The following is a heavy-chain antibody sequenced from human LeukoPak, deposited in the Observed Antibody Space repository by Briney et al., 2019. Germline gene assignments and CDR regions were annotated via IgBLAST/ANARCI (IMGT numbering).Heavy chain of an antibody. CDR3: ARGGLTFGGN. CDR1: GGSISSGGYY. CDR2: IYYSGST. J-gene: IGHJ4*02. D-gene: IGHD1-14*01. Sequence: SETLSLTCTVSGGSISSGGYYWSWIRQHPGKGLEWIGYIYYSGSTYYNPSLKSRVTISIDKSKNQFSLKLSSVTAADTAVYYCARGGLTFGGNWGQGTLVTVSS. V-gene: IGHV4-31*03.